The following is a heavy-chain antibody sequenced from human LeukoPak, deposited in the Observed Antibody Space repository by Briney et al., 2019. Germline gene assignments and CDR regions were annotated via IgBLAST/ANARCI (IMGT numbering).Heavy chain of an antibody. D-gene: IGHD3-22*01. CDR3: AGLVGRYSSGLYYYYFDY. Sequence: SGTLSLTCTVSGDSINSLDLWSWVRQPPGKGLEWIGEMYLSGTTHSNPSVKSRVTISIDKSKNQFFLNLSSVTAADTAVYYCAGLVGRYSSGLYYYYFDYWGQGTLVTVSA. CDR2: MYLSGTT. V-gene: IGHV4-4*02. CDR1: GDSINSLDL. J-gene: IGHJ4*02.